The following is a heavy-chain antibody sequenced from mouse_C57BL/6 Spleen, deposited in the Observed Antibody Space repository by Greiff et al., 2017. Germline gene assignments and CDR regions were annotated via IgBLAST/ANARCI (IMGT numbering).Heavy chain of an antibody. CDR2: INPGSGGT. CDR1: GYAFTNYL. CDR3: ARFYYCGRSYAIDY. J-gene: IGHJ4*01. Sequence: VQLLQSGAELVRPGTSVKVSCKASGYAFTNYLIEWVKQRPGQGLEWIGVINPGSGGTNYNEKYKGKVTLTADKSSSTAYLQLSRLTSEDSAVSFGARFYYCGRSYAIDYWGQGTSVTVSS. D-gene: IGHD2-1*01. V-gene: IGHV1-54*01.